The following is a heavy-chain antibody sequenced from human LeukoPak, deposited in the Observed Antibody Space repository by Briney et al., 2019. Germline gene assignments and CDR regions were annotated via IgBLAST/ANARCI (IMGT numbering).Heavy chain of an antibody. CDR3: ARAFSRQFIGIVAGILGAFDI. Sequence: PGGSLRLSCAASGFTVSSNYMSWVRQAPGKGLEWVSSISSSSSYIYYADSVKGRFTISRDNAKNSLYLQMNSLRAEDTAVYYCARAFSRQFIGIVAGILGAFDIWGQGTMVTVSS. D-gene: IGHD6-19*01. CDR1: GFTVSSNY. CDR2: ISSSSSYI. J-gene: IGHJ3*02. V-gene: IGHV3-21*01.